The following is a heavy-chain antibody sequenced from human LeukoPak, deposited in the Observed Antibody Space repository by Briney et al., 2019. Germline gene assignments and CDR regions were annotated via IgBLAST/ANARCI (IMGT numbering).Heavy chain of an antibody. Sequence: ASVKVSCKASGYTFTSYDINWVRQATGQGLEWMGWMNPNSGNTGYAQKFQGRVTITRNTSISTAYMELSSLRSEDTAVYHCARGLITYGDYYFDYWGQGTLVTVSS. CDR1: GYTFTSYD. CDR3: ARGLITYGDYYFDY. V-gene: IGHV1-8*03. D-gene: IGHD4-17*01. J-gene: IGHJ4*02. CDR2: MNPNSGNT.